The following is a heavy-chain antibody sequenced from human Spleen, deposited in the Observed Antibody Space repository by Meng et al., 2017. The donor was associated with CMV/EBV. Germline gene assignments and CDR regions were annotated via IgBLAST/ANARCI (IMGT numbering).Heavy chain of an antibody. J-gene: IGHJ4*02. CDR2: IYPDDSDT. CDR1: GYSFTSYW. CDR3: ARRRSGNSNGYYFDY. V-gene: IGHV5-51*01. D-gene: IGHD1-26*01. Sequence: GESLKISCKGSGYSFTSYWIGWVRQMPGKGLEWMGIIYPDDSDTRYSPSFQGQVTISADKSISTAYLQWTSLKASDTAMYYCARRRSGNSNGYYFDYWGQGTLVTVSS.